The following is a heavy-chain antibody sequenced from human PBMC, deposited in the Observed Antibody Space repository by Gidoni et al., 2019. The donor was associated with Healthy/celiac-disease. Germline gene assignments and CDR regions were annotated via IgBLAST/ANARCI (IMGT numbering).Heavy chain of an antibody. D-gene: IGHD1-26*01. CDR2: INHSGST. CDR3: ARGAGGAFDI. CDR1: GGSFSGYY. V-gene: IGHV4-34*01. Sequence: QVQLQQWGAGLLKPSETLSLTYPVYGGSFSGYYWGWIRQPPGKGREWIGEINHSGSTNYNPSLKSRVTISVDTSKNQFSLKLSSVTAADTAVYYCARGAGGAFDIWGQGTMVTVSS. J-gene: IGHJ3*02.